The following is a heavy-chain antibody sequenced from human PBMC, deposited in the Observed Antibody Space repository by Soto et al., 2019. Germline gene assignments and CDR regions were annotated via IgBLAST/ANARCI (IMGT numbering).Heavy chain of an antibody. CDR2: ISSSGGAT. Sequence: GGSLRLSCTVSGSTFSSDAMSWVRQVPGKGLEWVSSISSSGGATYYADSVKGRFTISRDNSKNMLYLQMNSLRAEDTALYYCAKSSLQYVLDFWGQGTLVTVSS. CDR3: AKSSLQYVLDF. J-gene: IGHJ4*02. CDR1: GSTFSSDA. D-gene: IGHD1-1*01. V-gene: IGHV3-23*01.